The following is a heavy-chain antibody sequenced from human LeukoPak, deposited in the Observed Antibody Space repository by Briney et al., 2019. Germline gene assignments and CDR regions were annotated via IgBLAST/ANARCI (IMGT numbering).Heavy chain of an antibody. CDR2: IWYDASNK. Sequence: AGGSLRLSCAASGFTFSNYGMHWVRQAPGKGLEWVAVIWYDASNKYYVDSVKGRFTISRDNSKNTVYLLMNSLRAEDTAVYYCAKDLRGSSTGWPTFDYWGQGTLVTVSS. J-gene: IGHJ4*02. CDR3: AKDLRGSSTGWPTFDY. V-gene: IGHV3-33*06. CDR1: GFTFSNYG. D-gene: IGHD2-2*01.